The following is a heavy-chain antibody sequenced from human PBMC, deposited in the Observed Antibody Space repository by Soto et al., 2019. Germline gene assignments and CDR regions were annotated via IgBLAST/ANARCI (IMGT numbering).Heavy chain of an antibody. CDR3: ARVRNGDWYFDY. CDR2: INTDGSTT. CDR1: GFTFSSYW. J-gene: IGHJ4*02. Sequence: EVQLVESGGGLVQPGGSLRLSCAASGFTFSSYWMHWDRQAPGKGLVWVSRINTDGSTTSYADSVRGRFTISRDNAKNTLYLQMHSLRAEDTAVYYCARVRNGDWYFDYWGQGTLVTISS. D-gene: IGHD4-17*01. V-gene: IGHV3-74*01.